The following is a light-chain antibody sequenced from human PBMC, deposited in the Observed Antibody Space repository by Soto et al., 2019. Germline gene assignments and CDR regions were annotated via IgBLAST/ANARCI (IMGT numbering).Light chain of an antibody. CDR2: GNS. CDR1: SSNIGAGYD. J-gene: IGLJ3*02. CDR3: QSYDSSLSTSEV. Sequence: QSVPTQPPSVSGAPGQRVTISCTGSSSNIGAGYDVHWYQQLPGTAPKLLIYGNSNRPSGVPDRFSGSKSGTSASLAITGLQAEDEADYYCQSYDSSLSTSEVFGGGTKVTVL. V-gene: IGLV1-40*01.